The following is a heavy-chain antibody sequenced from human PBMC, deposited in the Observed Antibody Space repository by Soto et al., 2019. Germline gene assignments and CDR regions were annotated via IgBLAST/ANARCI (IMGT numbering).Heavy chain of an antibody. J-gene: IGHJ4*02. CDR1: GFTFSTYW. V-gene: IGHV3-74*01. CDR2: INNDGRST. Sequence: EVQLVESGGGLVQPGGSLRLSCAASGFTFSTYWMHWVRQAPGKGLVWVSRINNDGRSTSYADSVKGRSTISRDNAKNTLYLQMNSLRAEDTAVYYCVRGGGAVYWGQGTLVTVSS. D-gene: IGHD1-26*01. CDR3: VRGGGAVY.